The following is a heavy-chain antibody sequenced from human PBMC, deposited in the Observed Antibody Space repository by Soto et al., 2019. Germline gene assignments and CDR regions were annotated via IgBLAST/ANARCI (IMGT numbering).Heavy chain of an antibody. Sequence: GESLKISCKVSGYRFSSYWIAWVRQMPGKGLEWMGTIYPGDSDTRYSPSFQGQVTMSVDKSNNTAYLHWSSLKASDTAMYYCARQGSNGAYYYYGMDVWGQGTTVTVSS. CDR2: IYPGDSDT. J-gene: IGHJ6*02. V-gene: IGHV5-51*01. CDR3: ARQGSNGAYYYYGMDV. D-gene: IGHD2-8*01. CDR1: GYRFSSYW.